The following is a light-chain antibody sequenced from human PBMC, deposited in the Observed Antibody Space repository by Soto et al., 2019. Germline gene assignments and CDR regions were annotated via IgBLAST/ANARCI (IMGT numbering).Light chain of an antibody. Sequence: EIVLTQSPCTLSLSLRQGATLSCRASQSVSNNYVAWYQQKPGQAPRLLIYDASNRATGIPARFSGSGSGTDFTLTISSLDPEDFAVYYCQQYDSSGTFGQGTKVDIK. J-gene: IGKJ1*01. CDR2: DAS. V-gene: IGKV3-20*01. CDR1: QSVSNNY. CDR3: QQYDSSGT.